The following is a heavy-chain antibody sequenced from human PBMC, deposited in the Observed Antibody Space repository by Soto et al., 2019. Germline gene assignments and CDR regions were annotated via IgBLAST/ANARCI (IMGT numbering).Heavy chain of an antibody. V-gene: IGHV4-59*08. Sequence: SETLSLTCTVSGGSIRDYYWGWIRQSPGKGLDWIGYIYYTGTTKYNPSLKSRVTISVDSSKNQFSLKLDSVTAADTAVYYCARLGGYYQAVDSWGQGTLVTVS. CDR2: IYYTGTT. CDR3: ARLGGYYQAVDS. D-gene: IGHD3-22*01. J-gene: IGHJ4*02. CDR1: GGSIRDYY.